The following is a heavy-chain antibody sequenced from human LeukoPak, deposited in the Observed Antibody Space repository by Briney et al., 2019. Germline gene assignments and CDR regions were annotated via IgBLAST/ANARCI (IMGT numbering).Heavy chain of an antibody. J-gene: IGHJ4*02. CDR3: ARWGGTRQFYFDY. V-gene: IGHV3-33*01. CDR1: GFGLSNYG. Sequence: GGSLRLSCAASGFGLSNYGLHWVRQGPGKGLEWLAVINYDGSNRYYADSVKGRFTISKDSSENTLYLQMNSLRADDTAMYYCARWGGTRQFYFDYWGQGTLATVPS. CDR2: INYDGSNR. D-gene: IGHD3-16*01.